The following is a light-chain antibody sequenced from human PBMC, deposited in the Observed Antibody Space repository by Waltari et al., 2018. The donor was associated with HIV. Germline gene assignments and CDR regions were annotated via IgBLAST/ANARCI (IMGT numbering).Light chain of an antibody. J-gene: IGLJ2*01. CDR2: DVS. Sequence: PKLMIYDVSNRPSGVSNRFSGSKSGNTASLTISGLQAEDEADYFCSSYTSSSTRVVFGGGTKLTVL. V-gene: IGLV2-14*03. CDR3: SSYTSSSTRVV.